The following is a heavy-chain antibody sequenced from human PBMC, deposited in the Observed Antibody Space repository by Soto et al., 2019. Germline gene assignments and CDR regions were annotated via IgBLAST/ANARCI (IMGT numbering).Heavy chain of an antibody. CDR2: ILNDGSNR. D-gene: IGHD6-6*01. CDR3: ARDDEYSRNDMVV. CDR1: GFTFSNYG. Sequence: QVQLVESGGGVFQPGRSLRLSCAASGFTFSNYGMHWVRQAPGKGLEWVAVILNDGSNRYHADSVKDRFTISRDNSKNKLYLQMNSLRAEDTAVYYCARDDEYSRNDMVVWGQGTTVSVS. J-gene: IGHJ6*02. V-gene: IGHV3-33*01.